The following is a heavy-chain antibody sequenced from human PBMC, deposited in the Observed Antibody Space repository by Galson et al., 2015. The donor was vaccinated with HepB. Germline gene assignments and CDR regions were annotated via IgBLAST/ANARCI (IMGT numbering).Heavy chain of an antibody. Sequence: SVKVSCKASGYTFTSYDINWVRQATGQGLEWMGWMTPSSGGTGYAQKFQGRVALTRDTSISTAYMELSNLRYEDTAVYYCVSGAQWGPGSLVTVSS. CDR1: GYTFTSYD. CDR2: MTPSSGGT. CDR3: VSGAQ. V-gene: IGHV1-8*01. J-gene: IGHJ4*02.